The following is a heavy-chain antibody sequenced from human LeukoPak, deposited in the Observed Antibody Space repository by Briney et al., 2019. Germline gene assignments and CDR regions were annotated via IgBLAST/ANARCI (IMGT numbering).Heavy chain of an antibody. CDR1: GDSVSSSSHY. Sequence: SETLSLTCTVSGDSVSSSSHYWVWIHQPPGKGLEWIGSVYYGGTTYNAPSFTGRVTVSVDMSMNQFSLKLNSVTAADTAIYFCARRGLTGEPRWGKGATITVSS. D-gene: IGHD1-14*01. V-gene: IGHV4-39*07. CDR3: ARRGLTGEPR. J-gene: IGHJ6*04. CDR2: VYYGGTT.